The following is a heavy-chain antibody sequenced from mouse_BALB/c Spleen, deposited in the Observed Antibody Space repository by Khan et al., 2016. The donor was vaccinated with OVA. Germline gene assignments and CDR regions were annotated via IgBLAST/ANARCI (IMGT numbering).Heavy chain of an antibody. J-gene: IGHJ4*01. D-gene: IGHD2-4*01. V-gene: IGHV1S56*01. CDR3: AREGLRGVAMDY. Sequence: QVQLQQSGPEVVKPGALVKISCKASGYTFTSYDINWVKQRPGQGLEWIGWIYTGDGSTAYNEKFKGKVTLTADESSNTAYMQLSNLTSENFAAYFWAREGLRGVAMDYWGQGTSVTVSS. CDR1: GYTFTSYD. CDR2: IYTGDGST.